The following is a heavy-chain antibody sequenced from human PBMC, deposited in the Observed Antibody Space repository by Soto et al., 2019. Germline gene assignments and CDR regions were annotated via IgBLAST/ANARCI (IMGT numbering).Heavy chain of an antibody. Sequence: QVQLVQSGAEVKKPGASVKVSCKASGYTFTSYDINWVRQATGQGLEWMGWMNPNSGNTGYAQKFQGRVTMTRNTSISTAYMELSSLRYEDTAVYYCARSIGCDYDYYYYGMDVWGQGTTVTVSS. D-gene: IGHD5-12*01. CDR2: MNPNSGNT. V-gene: IGHV1-8*01. CDR3: ARSIGCDYDYYYYGMDV. J-gene: IGHJ6*02. CDR1: GYTFTSYD.